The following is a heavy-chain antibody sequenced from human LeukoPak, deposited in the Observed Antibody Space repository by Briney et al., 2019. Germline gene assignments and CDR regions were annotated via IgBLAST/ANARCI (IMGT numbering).Heavy chain of an antibody. CDR3: ARRYYDFWSGNSYYFDY. V-gene: IGHV3-74*01. Sequence: PGGSLRLSCAASGFTFSSYWMHWVRQAPGKGLVWVSRINSDGSSTSYADSVKGRFTIFRDNAKNTLYLQMNSLRAEDTAVYYCARRYYDFWSGNSYYFDYWGQGTLVTVSS. CDR1: GFTFSSYW. CDR2: INSDGSST. J-gene: IGHJ4*02. D-gene: IGHD3-3*01.